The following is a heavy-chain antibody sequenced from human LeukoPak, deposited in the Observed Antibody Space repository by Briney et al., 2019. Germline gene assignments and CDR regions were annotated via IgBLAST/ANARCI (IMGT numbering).Heavy chain of an antibody. D-gene: IGHD3-10*01. J-gene: IGHJ3*01. Sequence: GGSLRLSCAASGFTFSSYSMNWVRQAPGKGLEWVSYISSSSSTIYYADSVKGRFTISRDNAKNSLYLQMNSLRAEDTAVYYCASGVSIWLGNAFDFWGQGTMVTVSA. V-gene: IGHV3-48*04. CDR3: ASGVSIWLGNAFDF. CDR2: ISSSSSTI. CDR1: GFTFSSYS.